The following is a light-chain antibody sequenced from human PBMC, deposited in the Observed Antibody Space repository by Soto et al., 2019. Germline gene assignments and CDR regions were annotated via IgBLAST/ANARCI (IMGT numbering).Light chain of an antibody. CDR3: QQRSNWPPVLT. J-gene: IGKJ4*01. CDR2: GAS. V-gene: IGKV3D-20*02. Sequence: EIVLTQSPGTLSLSPGERAILSCRASQSISSSFLAWYQQKPGQAPRLLIYGASNRATGIPARFGGSGSGTNFTLTISSLEPEDFAVYYCQQRSNWPPVLTFGGGTKVEIK. CDR1: QSISSSF.